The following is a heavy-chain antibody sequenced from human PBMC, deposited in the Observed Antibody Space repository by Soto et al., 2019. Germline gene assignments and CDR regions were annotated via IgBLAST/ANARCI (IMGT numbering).Heavy chain of an antibody. CDR1: GYTFTDYY. CDR3: AKDPQSSYNWFDP. Sequence: ASVKVSCKASGYTFTDYYIHWVRQAPGQGLEWMGWINPKSGNTKYEQKFQARVTMTRDTSISTAYMEVSRLTSDDTAVYYCAKDPQSSYNWFDPWGQGTLVSVSS. CDR2: INPKSGNT. J-gene: IGHJ5*02. V-gene: IGHV1-2*02. D-gene: IGHD2-15*01.